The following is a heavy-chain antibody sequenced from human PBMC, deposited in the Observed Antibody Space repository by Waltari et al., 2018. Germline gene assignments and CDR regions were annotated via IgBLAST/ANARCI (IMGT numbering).Heavy chain of an antibody. CDR3: ATQFWGGYYIPLIYYMDV. D-gene: IGHD3-3*01. CDR2: INHSGST. V-gene: IGHV4-34*01. Sequence: QVQLQQWGAGLLKPSETLSLTCAVYGGSFSGYYWSWLRQPPGKGLEWIGEINHSGSTNYNPSLKSRVTISVDTSKNQFSLKLSSVTAADTAVYYCATQFWGGYYIPLIYYMDVWGKGTTVTVSS. CDR1: GGSFSGYY. J-gene: IGHJ6*03.